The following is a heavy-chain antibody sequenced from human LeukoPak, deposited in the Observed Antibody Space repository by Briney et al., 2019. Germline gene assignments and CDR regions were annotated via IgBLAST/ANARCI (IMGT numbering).Heavy chain of an antibody. J-gene: IGHJ4*02. Sequence: GESLKISCKGSGYNFNNYWVGWVRQMPGKGLEWMGIIWPGDSDTRYNPSFRGQVTISVDKSISTAYLQWSSLKASDTAIYYCATQYYDVLTGFYIHFDYWGQGTLVTVSS. CDR1: GYNFNNYW. CDR2: IWPGDSDT. V-gene: IGHV5-51*01. D-gene: IGHD3-9*01. CDR3: ATQYYDVLTGFYIHFDY.